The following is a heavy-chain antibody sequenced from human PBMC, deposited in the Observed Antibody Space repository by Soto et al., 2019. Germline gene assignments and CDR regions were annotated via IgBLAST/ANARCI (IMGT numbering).Heavy chain of an antibody. J-gene: IGHJ6*02. CDR2: IIPVFGTP. V-gene: IGHV1-69*12. CDR3: ARGAATKIVVTTYCAMDV. Sequence: QVQLVQSGAEVKKPGSSVKVSCTASGGSLSNFGISWVRQAPGQGLEWMGAIIPVFGTPNYAQKFQDRVTINADESTTTVYMEVRSLTSEDPAVYYCARGAATKIVVTTYCAMDVWGQGTTVTVSS. CDR1: GGSLSNFG. D-gene: IGHD3-22*01.